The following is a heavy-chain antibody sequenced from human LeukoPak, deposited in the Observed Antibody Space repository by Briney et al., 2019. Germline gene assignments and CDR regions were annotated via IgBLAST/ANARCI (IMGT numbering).Heavy chain of an antibody. Sequence: PGGSLRLSCAASGFTFSSYWMHWVRQAPGEGLVWVSRIYSDGSRTDYADSVKGRFTISGDNAKNTLYLQMNSLRDEDTAVYYCARSGRGGAFDIWGQGTRVTVSS. V-gene: IGHV3-74*01. CDR3: ARSGRGGAFDI. D-gene: IGHD1-26*01. J-gene: IGHJ3*02. CDR1: GFTFSSYW. CDR2: IYSDGSRT.